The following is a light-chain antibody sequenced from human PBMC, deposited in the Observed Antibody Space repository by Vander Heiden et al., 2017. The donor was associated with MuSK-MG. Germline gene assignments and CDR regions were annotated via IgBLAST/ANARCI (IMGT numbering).Light chain of an antibody. CDR3: MQCIHSLT. Sequence: DIVMTQSPLSLSVTPGQPASISCKSSQSLLHSDGKTYLYWYQQKPGQPPQILIYEVSNRVSGVPDRFSGSGSGTEFTLKISRVEAEDVGVYSCMQCIHSLTFGGRTRVEIQ. J-gene: IGKJ4*01. CDR2: EVS. V-gene: IGKV2D-29*01. CDR1: QSLLHSDGKTY.